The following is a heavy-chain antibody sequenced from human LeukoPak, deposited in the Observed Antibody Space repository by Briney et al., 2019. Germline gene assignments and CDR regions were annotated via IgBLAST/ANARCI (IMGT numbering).Heavy chain of an antibody. V-gene: IGHV1-69*05. CDR1: GGTFSSYA. CDR2: IIPIFGTA. J-gene: IGHJ2*01. Sequence: GASVKVSCKASGGTFSSYAISWARQAPGQGLEWMGGIIPIFGTANYAQKFQGRVTITTDESTSTACMELSSLRSEDTAVYYCARGGVTHWYFDLWGRGTLVAVSS. CDR3: ARGGVTHWYFDL. D-gene: IGHD3-10*01.